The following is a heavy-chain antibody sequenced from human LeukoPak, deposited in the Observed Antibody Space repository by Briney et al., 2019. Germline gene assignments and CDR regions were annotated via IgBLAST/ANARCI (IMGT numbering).Heavy chain of an antibody. CDR1: GFTFSSYA. CDR3: ARDYGEGSSWYYFDY. V-gene: IGHV3-30-3*01. CDR2: ISYDGSNK. Sequence: GGSLRLSCVASGFTFSSYAMHWVRQAPGKGLEWVAVISYDGSNKYYADSVKGRFTISRDNSKNTLYLQMNSLRAEDTAVYYCARDYGEGSSWYYFDYWGQGTLVTVSS. D-gene: IGHD6-13*01. J-gene: IGHJ4*02.